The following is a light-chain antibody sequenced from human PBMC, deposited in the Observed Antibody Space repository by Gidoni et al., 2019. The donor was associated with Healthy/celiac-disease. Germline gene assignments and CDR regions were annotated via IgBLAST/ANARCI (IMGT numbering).Light chain of an antibody. CDR1: QSISSY. CDR2: DAS. CDR3: QQSYSTPRT. V-gene: IGKV1-39*01. Sequence: DIQMTKSPSSLSASVGDRVTITCRASQSISSYLNWYQQKPGKAPKLLIYDASSLQSGVPSRFSGSGSGTDFTLTISSLQPEDFATYYCQQSYSTPRTFGQGTKVEIK. J-gene: IGKJ1*01.